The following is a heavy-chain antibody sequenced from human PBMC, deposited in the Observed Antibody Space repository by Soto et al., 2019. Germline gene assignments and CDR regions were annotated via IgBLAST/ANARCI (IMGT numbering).Heavy chain of an antibody. Sequence: EVQLVESGGGLVKPGGSLRLSCAASGFTFSSYSMNWVRQAPGKGLEWVSSISSSSSYIYYADSVKGRFTISRDNAKNSLYLQMNSLRAEDTAVYYCARDQSSGWYGHFGFDYWGQGTLVTVSS. CDR1: GFTFSSYS. CDR3: ARDQSSGWYGHFGFDY. D-gene: IGHD6-19*01. CDR2: ISSSSSYI. V-gene: IGHV3-21*01. J-gene: IGHJ4*02.